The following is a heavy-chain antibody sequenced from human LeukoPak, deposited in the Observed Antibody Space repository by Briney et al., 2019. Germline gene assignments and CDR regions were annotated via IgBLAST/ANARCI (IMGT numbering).Heavy chain of an antibody. CDR2: INPNSGGT. V-gene: IGHV1-2*02. CDR1: GYTFTGYY. J-gene: IGHJ6*03. D-gene: IGHD2-15*01. CDR3: ARNAVVVVPSYYYYYMDV. Sequence: GASVKVSCKASGYTFTGYYMHWVRQAPGQGLEWMGWINPNSGGTNYAQKFQGRVTMTRDTSISTAYMELSRLRSDDTAVYYCARNAVVVVPSYYYYYMDVWGKGTTVTISS.